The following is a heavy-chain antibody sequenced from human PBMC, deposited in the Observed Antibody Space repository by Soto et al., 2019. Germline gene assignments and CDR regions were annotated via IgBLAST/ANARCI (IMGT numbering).Heavy chain of an antibody. J-gene: IGHJ3*02. CDR1: GVSISSGGYF. CDR2: IYYSGST. CDR3: AREVGDEGTTVVTGVGAFDI. Sequence: SETLSLTCTVSGVSISSGGYFWIWIRQHPGKGLEWIGYIYYSGSTYYNPSLKSRVTISVDTSKNQFSLKLSSVTAADTAVYYCAREVGDEGTTVVTGVGAFDIWGQGTMVTVSS. D-gene: IGHD4-17*01. V-gene: IGHV4-31*03.